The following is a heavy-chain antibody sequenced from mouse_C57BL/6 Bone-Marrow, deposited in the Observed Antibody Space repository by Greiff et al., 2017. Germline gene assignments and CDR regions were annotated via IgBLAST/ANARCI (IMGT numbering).Heavy chain of an antibody. D-gene: IGHD2-2*01. J-gene: IGHJ3*01. CDR2: IYPGDGDT. CDR1: GYAFSSSW. CDR3: ARGGYDAWLAY. Sequence: VQLMESGPELVKPGASVKISCKASGYAFSSSWMHWVKQRPGKGLEWIGRIYPGDGDTNYNGTFKGKATLTADKSSSTAYMQLSSLTAEDSAVYFWARGGYDAWLAYWGQGTLVTGSA. V-gene: IGHV1-82*01.